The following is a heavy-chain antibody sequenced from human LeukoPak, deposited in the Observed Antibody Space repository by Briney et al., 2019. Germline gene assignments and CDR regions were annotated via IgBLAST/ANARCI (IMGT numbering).Heavy chain of an antibody. CDR1: GGSFSGYY. J-gene: IGHJ5*02. Sequence: PSETLSLTCAVYGGSFSGYYWSWIRQPPGKGLEWIGEINHSGSTNYNPSLKSRVTISVDTSKNQFSLKLSSVTAADTAVYYCARVLGASITIFGVVPPTSGWFDPWGQGTLVTVSS. V-gene: IGHV4-34*01. D-gene: IGHD3-3*01. CDR3: ARVLGASITIFGVVPPTSGWFDP. CDR2: INHSGST.